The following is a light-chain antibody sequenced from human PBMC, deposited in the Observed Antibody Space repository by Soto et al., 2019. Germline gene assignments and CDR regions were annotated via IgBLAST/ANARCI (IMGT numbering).Light chain of an antibody. V-gene: IGKV1-33*01. J-gene: IGKJ5*01. CDR3: QQYENLPT. CDR1: QNINNY. CDR2: DAS. Sequence: DIHISHSPSSLSSSVLYICTITCQASQNINNYLNWYQQKPGRAPKLLIYDASNLEAGVPSRFRGSGSGTDFTFTISRLQPEDIATYYCQQYENLPTFGQGTRLEIK.